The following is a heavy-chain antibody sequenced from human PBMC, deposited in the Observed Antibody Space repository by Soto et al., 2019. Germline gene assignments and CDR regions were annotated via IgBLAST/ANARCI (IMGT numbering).Heavy chain of an antibody. D-gene: IGHD3-10*01. CDR2: IDKVGTDS. CDR3: ARGWFGPDV. J-gene: IGHJ6*03. V-gene: IGHV3-74*01. CDR1: EFTFSGRS. Sequence: EVQLVESGGGLVQPGGSLRLSCAASEFTFSGRSVHWVRHAPGKGMVWVSGIDKVGTDSTYADSVKGRFTSSRDNAKNTVYLQINSLRVEDTAVYYCARGWFGPDVWGKGTTVTVSS.